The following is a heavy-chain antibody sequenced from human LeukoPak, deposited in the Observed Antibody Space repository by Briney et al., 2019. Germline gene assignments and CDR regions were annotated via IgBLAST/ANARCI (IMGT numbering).Heavy chain of an antibody. Sequence: SETLSLTCTVSGYSISSGYYWGWIRQPPGKGLEWIGSIYHSGSTYYNPSLKSRVTISVGTSKNQFSLKLSSVTAADTAVYYCARVGKPNDFWSGYTNNWFDPWGQGTLVTVSS. CDR2: IYHSGST. V-gene: IGHV4-38-2*02. D-gene: IGHD3-3*01. J-gene: IGHJ5*02. CDR1: GYSISSGYY. CDR3: ARVGKPNDFWSGYTNNWFDP.